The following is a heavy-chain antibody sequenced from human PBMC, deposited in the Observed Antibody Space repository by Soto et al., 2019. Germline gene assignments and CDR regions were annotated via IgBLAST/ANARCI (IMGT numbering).Heavy chain of an antibody. Sequence: GGSLRLSCVVSGFTFSSYAMSWVRQAPGKGLEWVSVIGASDGTTSYAVSVKGRFTISRDNAKNSLYLQMNSLRAEDTAVYYCARDRTYYDSSGYAYYYYYGMDVWGQGTTVTVSS. J-gene: IGHJ6*02. CDR1: GFTFSSYA. V-gene: IGHV3-23*01. CDR3: ARDRTYYDSSGYAYYYYYGMDV. CDR2: IGASDGTT. D-gene: IGHD3-22*01.